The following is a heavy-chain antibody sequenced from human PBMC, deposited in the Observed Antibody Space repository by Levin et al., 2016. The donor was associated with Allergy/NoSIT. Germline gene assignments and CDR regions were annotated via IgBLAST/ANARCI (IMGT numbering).Heavy chain of an antibody. V-gene: IGHV5-51*01. CDR3: ARRCSGGSCYGTFDM. D-gene: IGHD2-15*01. CDR1: EYSFTSYW. Sequence: KVSCKGSEYSFTSYWIGWVRQMPGKGLEWMGIIYPGDSDTRYSPSFQGQVTISADKSLSTAYLQWRSLKASDTAMYYCARRCSGGSCYGTFDMWGQGTKVTVSS. CDR2: IYPGDSDT. J-gene: IGHJ3*02.